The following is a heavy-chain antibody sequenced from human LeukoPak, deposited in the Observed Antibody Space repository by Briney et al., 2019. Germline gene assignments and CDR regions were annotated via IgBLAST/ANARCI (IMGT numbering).Heavy chain of an antibody. V-gene: IGHV3-30*18. J-gene: IGHJ4*02. Sequence: GGSLRLSCAASGFTFSRHGMHWVRQAPGKGLEWVTFISYDGSNEYYADSVRGRFTISRDNSRDTLYLQMNSLRPEDTAVYYCAKDKSYGSGTYPHFIDYWGQGTLVTVSS. CDR1: GFTFSRHG. CDR2: ISYDGSNE. CDR3: AKDKSYGSGTYPHFIDY. D-gene: IGHD3-10*01.